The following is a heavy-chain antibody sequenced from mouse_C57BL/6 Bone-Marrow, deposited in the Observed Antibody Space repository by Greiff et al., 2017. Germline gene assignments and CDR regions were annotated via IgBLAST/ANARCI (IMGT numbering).Heavy chain of an antibody. CDR3: TRVPPKVPSYFDY. Sequence: EVKLVESGGGLVQPGGSMKLSCAASGFTFSDAWMDWVRQSPEKGLEWVAEIRNKANNHATYYAESVKGRFTISRDDSKSSVYLQMNSLRAEDTGIYYCTRVPPKVPSYFDYWGQGTTLTVSS. J-gene: IGHJ2*01. V-gene: IGHV6-6*01. CDR2: IRNKANNHAT. CDR1: GFTFSDAW.